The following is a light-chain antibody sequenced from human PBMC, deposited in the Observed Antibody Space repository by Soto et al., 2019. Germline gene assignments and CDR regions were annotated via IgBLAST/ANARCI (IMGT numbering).Light chain of an antibody. V-gene: IGLV1-51*01. CDR3: QAYDYSLTASV. Sequence: QSVLTQPPSVSAAPGQKVTISCSGTSSNIGDNYVSWYRQLPGTAPKLLIYDNYKRPSGIPDRFSGSKSGTSTTLGITGLQTGDDADYFCQAYDYSLTASVFGGGTKVTVL. CDR1: SSNIGDNY. J-gene: IGLJ3*02. CDR2: DNY.